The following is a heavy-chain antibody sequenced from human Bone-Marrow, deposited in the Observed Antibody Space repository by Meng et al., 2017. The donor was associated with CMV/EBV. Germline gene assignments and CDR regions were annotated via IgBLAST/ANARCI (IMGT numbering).Heavy chain of an antibody. CDR2: IRYDGSNK. CDR1: GFTFSSYG. Sequence: GESLKISCAASGFTFSSYGMHWVRQAPGKGLEWVAFIRYDGSNKYYADSVKGRFTISRDNSKNTLYLQMNSLRAEDTAVYYCAREIPDSSGYYYRYDYYYGMDVWGQRTKVTVSS. J-gene: IGHJ6*02. V-gene: IGHV3-30*02. D-gene: IGHD3-22*01. CDR3: AREIPDSSGYYYRYDYYYGMDV.